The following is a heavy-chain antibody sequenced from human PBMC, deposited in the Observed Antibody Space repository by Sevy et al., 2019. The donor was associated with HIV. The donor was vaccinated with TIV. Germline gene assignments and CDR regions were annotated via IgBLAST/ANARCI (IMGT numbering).Heavy chain of an antibody. CDR3: VRALLKADSL. CDR1: GFTFSNYA. CDR2: IWSDGAYQ. J-gene: IGHJ4*02. V-gene: IGHV3-33*01. Sequence: GGSLRLSCAATGFTFSNYAMHWVRQAPGKGMEWVAIIWSDGAYQYHGDSVKGRFTISRDNSKNTLYLQMNNVRVEDTAVYYCVRALLKADSLWGQGTLVTVSS. D-gene: IGHD1-26*01.